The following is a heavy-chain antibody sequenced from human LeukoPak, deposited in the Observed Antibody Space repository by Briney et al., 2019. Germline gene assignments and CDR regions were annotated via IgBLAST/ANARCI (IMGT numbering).Heavy chain of an antibody. CDR1: GYNFTSHW. CDR3: ASARHGDCVWDY. Sequence: NPGESLKISCKGSGYNFTSHWIGWVRQMPGKGLEWMGIIYSGDSHTKYSPSFQGRVTISVDNSISTAYLQWSSLEASDTAMYYCASARHGDCVWDYWGQGTLVTVPS. V-gene: IGHV5-51*01. D-gene: IGHD2-21*02. CDR2: IYSGDSHT. J-gene: IGHJ4*02.